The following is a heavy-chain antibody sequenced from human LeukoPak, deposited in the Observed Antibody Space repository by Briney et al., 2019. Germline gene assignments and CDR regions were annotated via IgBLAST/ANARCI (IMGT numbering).Heavy chain of an antibody. D-gene: IGHD5-24*01. CDR3: ARVSCSYKRFDY. J-gene: IGHJ4*02. CDR1: GGSFSGYY. CDR2: INHSGST. Sequence: SETLSLTCAVYGGSFSGYYWSWIRQPPGKGLEWIGEINHSGSTNYNPSLKSRVTISVDTSKNQFSLKLSSVTAADTAVYYCARVSCSYKRFDYWGQGTLVTVSS. V-gene: IGHV4-34*01.